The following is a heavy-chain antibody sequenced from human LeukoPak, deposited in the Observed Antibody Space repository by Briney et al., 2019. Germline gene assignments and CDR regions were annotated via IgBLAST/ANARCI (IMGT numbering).Heavy chain of an antibody. J-gene: IGHJ4*02. Sequence: KPSETLSLTCTVYGGSTINYFRRWIRQPAGKGLEWIGDIYYSGTTHYNPSLNNRVTISLDTSKSQFSLHLTTVTAADTAVYYCARAEGSGSGAYTLDYWGQGTLVTVSS. V-gene: IGHV4-59*12. CDR2: IYYSGTT. D-gene: IGHD3-10*01. CDR1: GGSTINYF. CDR3: ARAEGSGSGAYTLDY.